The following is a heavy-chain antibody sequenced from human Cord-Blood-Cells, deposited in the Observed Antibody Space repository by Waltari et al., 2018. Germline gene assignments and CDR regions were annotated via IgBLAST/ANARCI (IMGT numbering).Heavy chain of an antibody. D-gene: IGHD2-2*01. Sequence: QVQLQQWGAGLLKPSETLSLTCAVYGGSFSGYYWSWIRQPPGNGLEWIGEINHSGSTNYNPALKSGVTISVDTSKNQFSLKLSSVTAADTAVYYCASNAVVVPAAIPAAFDIWGQGTMVTVSS. CDR1: GGSFSGYY. J-gene: IGHJ3*02. CDR3: ASNAVVVPAAIPAAFDI. V-gene: IGHV4-34*01. CDR2: INHSGST.